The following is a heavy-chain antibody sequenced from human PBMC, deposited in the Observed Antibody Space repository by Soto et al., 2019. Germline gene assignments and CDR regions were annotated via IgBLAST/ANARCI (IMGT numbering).Heavy chain of an antibody. CDR1: GYTFTGYY. D-gene: IGHD5-18*01. J-gene: IGHJ4*02. CDR2: NNPNSGGT. CDR3: ARANKIQLWLFVY. Sequence: GASVKVSCKASGYTFTGYYMHWVRQAPGQGLEWMGWNNPNSGGTNYAQKFQGWVTMTRDTSISTAYMELSRLRSDDTAVYYCARANKIQLWLFVYWGQGTLVIVSS. V-gene: IGHV1-2*04.